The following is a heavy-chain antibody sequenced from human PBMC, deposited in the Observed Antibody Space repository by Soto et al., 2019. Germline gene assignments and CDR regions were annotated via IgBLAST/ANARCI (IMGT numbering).Heavy chain of an antibody. D-gene: IGHD6-19*01. Sequence: QVQLQESGPGLVKPSETLSLTCTVSGGSIRIYYRSCIRQPPGKGWRGLGYMYYSGGTNYNPSAKSRITISADTSRNQFSLKLTTVTAADSAVYYCASLLAVAGSGGYFSYWGQGTLVTVSS. J-gene: IGHJ4*02. V-gene: IGHV4-59*01. CDR1: GGSIRIYY. CDR2: MYYSGGT. CDR3: ASLLAVAGSGGYFSY.